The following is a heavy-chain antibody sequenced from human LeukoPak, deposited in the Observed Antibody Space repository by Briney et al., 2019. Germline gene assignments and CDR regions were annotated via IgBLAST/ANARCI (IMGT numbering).Heavy chain of an antibody. V-gene: IGHV4-59*12. Sequence: SETLSLTCTVSGGSISSYYWSWIRQPPGKGLEWIGYIYYSGSTNYNPSLKSRVTISVDTSKNQFSLKLSSVTAADTAVYYCARASSSNRNVLRNYYYMDVWGKGTTVIVSS. D-gene: IGHD2-2*01. CDR2: IYYSGST. CDR3: ARASSSNRNVLRNYYYMDV. J-gene: IGHJ6*03. CDR1: GGSISSYY.